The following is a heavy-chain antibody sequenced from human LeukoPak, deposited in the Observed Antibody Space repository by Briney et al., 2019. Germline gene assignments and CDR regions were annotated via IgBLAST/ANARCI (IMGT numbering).Heavy chain of an antibody. CDR1: GFTVSGNY. Sequence: GGSLRLSCAASGFTVSGNYMSWVRQAPGKGLKWVSFTYSGGSTYYAESVKGRFTVSRHNSKNTLYLQMNSLRGEDTAVYYCASRYGDYGYGMDVWGQGNTVSVSS. V-gene: IGHV3-53*04. CDR3: ASRYGDYGYGMDV. CDR2: TYSGGST. D-gene: IGHD4-17*01. J-gene: IGHJ6*02.